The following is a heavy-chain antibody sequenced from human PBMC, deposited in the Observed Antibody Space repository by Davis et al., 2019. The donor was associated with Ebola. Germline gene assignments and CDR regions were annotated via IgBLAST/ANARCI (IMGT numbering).Heavy chain of an antibody. Sequence: GESLKISCTVSGFTFSNNWMSWVRQVPGKGLVWVSSINRDGTTTTYADSVKGRFTISRDNAKNTLYLQMNSLRVEDTAVYYCARDRYDFWSGYSNYYYGMDVWGQGTTVTVSS. J-gene: IGHJ6*02. CDR2: INRDGTTT. CDR1: GFTFSNNW. D-gene: IGHD3-3*01. V-gene: IGHV3-74*01. CDR3: ARDRYDFWSGYSNYYYGMDV.